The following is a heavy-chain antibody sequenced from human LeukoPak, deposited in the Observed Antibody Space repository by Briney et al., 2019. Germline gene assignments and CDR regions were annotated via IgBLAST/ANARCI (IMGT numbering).Heavy chain of an antibody. J-gene: IGHJ4*02. CDR3: TRGQSYCGADCYSD. Sequence: GGSLRLSCAASGFTFSSYAMSWVRQAPGKGLEWVSAISGSGGSTYYADSVKGRFTISRDNSKNTVFLQMNSLRVEDTALYYCTRGQSYCGADCYSDWGQGTLVTVSS. CDR1: GFTFSSYA. D-gene: IGHD2-21*02. V-gene: IGHV3-23*01. CDR2: ISGSGGST.